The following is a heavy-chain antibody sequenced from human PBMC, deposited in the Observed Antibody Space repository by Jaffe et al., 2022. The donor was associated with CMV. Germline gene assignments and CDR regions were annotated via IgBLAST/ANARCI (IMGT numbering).Heavy chain of an antibody. V-gene: IGHV3-74*01. CDR1: GFTFSSYW. D-gene: IGHD5-12*01. CDR2: INSDGSST. J-gene: IGHJ6*02. CDR3: ARRTAIVATIGGYYGMDV. Sequence: EVQLVESGGGLVQPGGSLRLSCAASGFTFSSYWMHWVRQAPGKGLVWVSRINSDGSSTSYADSVKGRFTISRDNAKNTLYLQMNSLRAEDTAVYYCARRTAIVATIGGYYGMDVWGQGTTVTVSS.